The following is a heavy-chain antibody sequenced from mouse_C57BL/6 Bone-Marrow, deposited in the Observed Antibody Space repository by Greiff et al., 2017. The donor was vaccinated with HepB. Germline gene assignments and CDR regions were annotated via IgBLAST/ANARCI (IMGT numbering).Heavy chain of an antibody. CDR3: ARDLDSSGSMDY. D-gene: IGHD3-2*02. CDR2: ISDGGSYT. V-gene: IGHV5-4*01. J-gene: IGHJ4*01. Sequence: EVMLVESGGGLVKPGGSLKLSCAASGFTFSSYAMSWVRQTPEKRLEWVATISDGGSYTYYPDNVKGRFTISRDNAKNNLYLQMSHLKSEDTAMYYCARDLDSSGSMDYWGQGTSVTVSS. CDR1: GFTFSSYA.